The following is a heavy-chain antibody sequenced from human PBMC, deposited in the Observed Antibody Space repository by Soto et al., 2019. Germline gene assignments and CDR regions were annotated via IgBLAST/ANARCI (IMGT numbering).Heavy chain of an antibody. Sequence: ASVKVSCKASGYTFTSYGITWVRQAPGQGLEWMGWTSAYNGNTNYAQKLQGRVTMTTDTSTSTAYMELRSLRSDDTAVYYCARSGLAYYYDSRGSKNDCWGQGTLVTVSS. CDR3: ARSGLAYYYDSRGSKNDC. CDR2: TSAYNGNT. D-gene: IGHD3-22*01. V-gene: IGHV1-18*01. CDR1: GYTFTSYG. J-gene: IGHJ4*02.